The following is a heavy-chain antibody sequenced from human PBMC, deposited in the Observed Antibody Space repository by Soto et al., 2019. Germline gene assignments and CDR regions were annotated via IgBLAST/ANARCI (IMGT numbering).Heavy chain of an antibody. CDR1: GGSISSGDYY. CDR2: IYYSGST. V-gene: IGHV4-30-4*01. J-gene: IGHJ4*02. CDR3: AKAAMVRGVILRPIDY. Sequence: SETLSLTCTVSGGSISSGDYYWSGIRQPPGKGLEWIGYIYYSGSTYYNPSLKSRVTISVDTSKNQFSLKLSSVTAEDTAVYYCAKAAMVRGVILRPIDYWGQGTLVTVSS. D-gene: IGHD3-10*01.